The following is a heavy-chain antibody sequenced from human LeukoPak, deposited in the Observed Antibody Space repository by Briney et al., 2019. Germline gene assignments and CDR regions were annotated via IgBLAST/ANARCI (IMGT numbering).Heavy chain of an antibody. CDR2: ISSSGSTI. V-gene: IGHV3-48*03. J-gene: IGHJ1*01. Sequence: GGSLRLSCAASGFTFSSYEMNWVRQAPGKGLEWVSYISSSGSTIYYADSVKGRFTISRDNAKNSLYLQMNSLRAEDTAVYYCARVTYCSGGSCYPRGNFQHWGQGTLVTVSS. CDR1: GFTFSSYE. CDR3: ARVTYCSGGSCYPRGNFQH. D-gene: IGHD2-15*01.